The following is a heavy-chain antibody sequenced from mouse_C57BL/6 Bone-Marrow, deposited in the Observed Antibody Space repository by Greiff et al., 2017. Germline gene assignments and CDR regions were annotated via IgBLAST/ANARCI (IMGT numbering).Heavy chain of an antibody. Sequence: VKLVESGPGLVQPSQSLSITCTVSGFSLTSYGVHWVRQSPGKGLEWLGVIWSGGSTDYNAAFISRLSISKDNSKSQVFFKMNSLQADDTAIYYCARFITTVVGGFAYGGQGTLVTVSA. CDR3: ARFITTVVGGFAY. V-gene: IGHV2-2*01. J-gene: IGHJ3*01. D-gene: IGHD1-1*01. CDR1: GFSLTSYG. CDR2: IWSGGST.